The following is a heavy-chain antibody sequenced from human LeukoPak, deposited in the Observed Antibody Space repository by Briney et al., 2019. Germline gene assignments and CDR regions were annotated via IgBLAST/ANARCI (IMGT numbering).Heavy chain of an antibody. D-gene: IGHD6-19*01. Sequence: GGSLRLSCAASGFTFSNYGMSWVRQAPGKGLEWVSGISGSGGSTYYADSVRGRFTISRDNSKNTLYLQMNSLRAEDTAVYYCAKGRQWLRDAFDIWGQGTMVTVSS. CDR1: GFTFSNYG. V-gene: IGHV3-23*01. CDR2: ISGSGGST. CDR3: AKGRQWLRDAFDI. J-gene: IGHJ3*02.